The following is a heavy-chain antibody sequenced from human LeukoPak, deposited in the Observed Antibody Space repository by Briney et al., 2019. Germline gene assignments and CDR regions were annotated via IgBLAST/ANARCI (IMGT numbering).Heavy chain of an antibody. Sequence: GGSLRLSCAASGFTFSSYAMSWVRQAPGKGLEWVSAISGSGGSTYYADSVKGRFTISRDNSKNMLYLQMNSLGAEDTAVYYCAKLYYYDSSGYGYWGQGTLVTVSS. CDR2: ISGSGGST. V-gene: IGHV3-23*01. CDR1: GFTFSSYA. D-gene: IGHD3-22*01. CDR3: AKLYYYDSSGYGY. J-gene: IGHJ4*02.